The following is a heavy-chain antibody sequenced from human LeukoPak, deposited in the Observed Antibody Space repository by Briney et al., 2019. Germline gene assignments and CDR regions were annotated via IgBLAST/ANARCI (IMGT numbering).Heavy chain of an antibody. CDR3: ASGYSTSWNVY. D-gene: IGHD1-1*01. CDR2: IYPAYSVT. V-gene: IGHV5-51*03. Sequence: GESLKISCKGSGYRLTSYWIGWVRQMPGKGLEWMGIIYPAYSVTRYGPSFQGRVIISADKSINTAYLLWRSLAASDIATYYCASGYSTSWNVYWGQGTPVTVSS. J-gene: IGHJ4*02. CDR1: GYRLTSYW.